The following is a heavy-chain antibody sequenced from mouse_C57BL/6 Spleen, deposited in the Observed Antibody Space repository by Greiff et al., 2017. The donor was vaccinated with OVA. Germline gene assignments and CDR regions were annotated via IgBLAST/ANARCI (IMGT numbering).Heavy chain of an antibody. CDR2: IDPSDSET. D-gene: IGHD1-1*01. CDR1: GYTFTSYW. CDR3: ARAYGSSYEWYFDV. V-gene: IGHV1-52*01. J-gene: IGHJ1*03. Sequence: QVQLKQPGAELVRPGSSVKLSCKASGYTFTSYWMHWVKQRPIQGLEWIGNIDPSDSETHYNQKFKDKATLTLDKSSSTAYMQLSSLTSEDSAVYDCARAYGSSYEWYFDVWGTGTTVTVSS.